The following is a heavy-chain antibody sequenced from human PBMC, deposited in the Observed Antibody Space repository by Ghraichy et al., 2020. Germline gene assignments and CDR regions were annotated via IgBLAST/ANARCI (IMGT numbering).Heavy chain of an antibody. CDR2: IYYSGNT. J-gene: IGHJ4*02. CDR1: GGSVSATNYY. Sequence: SETLSLTCTVSGGSVSATNYYWNWIRQSPEKVLEWFGYIYYSGNTYYNPSLESRVTLSIDTSTNQFSLKLSSVTVADTAVYYCARGIFSGLPLDYWGQGILVTVSS. V-gene: IGHV4-30-4*08. D-gene: IGHD3-16*01. CDR3: ARGIFSGLPLDY.